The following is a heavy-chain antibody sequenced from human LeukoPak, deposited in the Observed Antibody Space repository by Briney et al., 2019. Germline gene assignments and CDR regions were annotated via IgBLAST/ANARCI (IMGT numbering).Heavy chain of an antibody. J-gene: IGHJ3*02. CDR2: ISGSGGST. V-gene: IGHV3-23*01. CDR3: AKCYYDSSGYYFGAFDI. CDR1: GFTFSSYA. Sequence: GGPLRLSCAASGFTFSSYAMSWVRQAPGKGLEWVSAISGSGGSTYYADSVKGRFTISRDNSKNTLYLQMSSLRAEDTAVYYCAKCYYDSSGYYFGAFDIWGQGTMVTVSS. D-gene: IGHD3-22*01.